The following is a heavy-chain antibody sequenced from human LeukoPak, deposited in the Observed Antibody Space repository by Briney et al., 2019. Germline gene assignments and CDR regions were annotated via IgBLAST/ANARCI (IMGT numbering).Heavy chain of an antibody. J-gene: IGHJ4*02. CDR2: ISGSGGNT. CDR3: AKVGGIAAAEY. Sequence: GGSLRLSCAASGFTFSSYAMSWVRQAPGKGLDWVSAISGSGGNTYYADSVKGRFTISRDNSKNTLYLQMNSLRAEDTAVYYCAKVGGIAAAEYWGQGTLVTVSS. D-gene: IGHD6-13*01. CDR1: GFTFSSYA. V-gene: IGHV3-23*01.